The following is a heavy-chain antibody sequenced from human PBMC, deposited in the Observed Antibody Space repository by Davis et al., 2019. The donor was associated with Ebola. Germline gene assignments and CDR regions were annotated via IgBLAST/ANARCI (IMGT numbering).Heavy chain of an antibody. CDR3: GRTNWNYMGLDS. CDR1: GASVSNPTYY. D-gene: IGHD1-7*01. V-gene: IGHV4-61*01. J-gene: IGHJ5*01. CDR2: VYYNGNT. Sequence: GSLRLPCTVSGASVSNPTYYWSWIRQSTGKGLEWIGYVYYNGNTNYSPSLKSRVYISIDTSKNQFSLMLNSVTAADTAVYYCGRTNWNYMGLDSWGLGTLVTVSS.